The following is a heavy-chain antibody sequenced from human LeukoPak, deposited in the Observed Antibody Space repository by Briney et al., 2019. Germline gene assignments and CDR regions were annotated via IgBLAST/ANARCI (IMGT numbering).Heavy chain of an antibody. Sequence: SETLSLTCTVSGGSISSYYWSWIRQPPGKGLEWIGYIYYSGSTNYNPSLKSRVTISVDTSKNQFSLKLSSVTAADTAVYYCARDLWVPFDYWGQGTLVTVSS. D-gene: IGHD3-10*01. CDR2: IYYSGST. J-gene: IGHJ4*02. V-gene: IGHV4-59*01. CDR3: ARDLWVPFDY. CDR1: GGSISSYY.